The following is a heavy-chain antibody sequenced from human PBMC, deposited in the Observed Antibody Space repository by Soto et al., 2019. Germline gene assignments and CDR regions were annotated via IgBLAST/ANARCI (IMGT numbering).Heavy chain of an antibody. CDR3: ARGPGGSLAYYFDS. CDR1: GGSVSSSSYS. V-gene: IGHV4-39*07. Sequence: SETLSLTCTVSGGSVSSSSYSWGWIRQSPGKGLEWIGTIYSSENTYYNPSLLSRVTISVDTSKKQFSLNLSSVTAADTAVYYCARGPGGSLAYYFDSWGQGTLVT. CDR2: IYSSENT. J-gene: IGHJ4*02. D-gene: IGHD3-16*01.